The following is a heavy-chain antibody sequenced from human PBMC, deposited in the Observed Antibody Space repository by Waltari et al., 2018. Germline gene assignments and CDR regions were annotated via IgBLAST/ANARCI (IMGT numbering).Heavy chain of an antibody. V-gene: IGHV1-69-2*01. CDR2: VDPEDGET. J-gene: IGHJ4*02. Sequence: EVQLVQSGAEVKKPGATVKISCKVSGYTFTDYYMHWVHKAPGKGLELMGLVDPEDGETIYAEKFQGRVTITADTSTDTAYMELSSLRSEDTAVYYCATDSFDLEWELHIGYWGQGTLVTVSS. CDR1: GYTFTDYY. CDR3: ATDSFDLEWELHIGY. D-gene: IGHD1-26*01.